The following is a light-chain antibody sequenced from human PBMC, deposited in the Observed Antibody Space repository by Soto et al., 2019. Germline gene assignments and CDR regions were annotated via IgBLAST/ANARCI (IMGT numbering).Light chain of an antibody. J-gene: IGLJ3*02. CDR3: QSYDATNQV. CDR2: EDN. V-gene: IGLV6-57*01. CDR1: SGSIASNY. Sequence: NFMLTQPHSVSESPGKTVIISCTRSSGSIASNYVQWYQQRPGSSPTTVTYEDNQRPSGVPDRFSGSIDSSSNSASLTISGLETEDEADYYCQSYDATNQVLGGGTKLTVL.